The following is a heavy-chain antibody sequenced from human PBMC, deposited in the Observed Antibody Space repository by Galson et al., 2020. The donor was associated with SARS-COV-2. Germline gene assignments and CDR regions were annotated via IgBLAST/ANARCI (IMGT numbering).Heavy chain of an antibody. V-gene: IGHV3-30*18. J-gene: IGHJ6*02. CDR2: ISYDGSNK. Sequence: GESLKISCAASGFTFSSYGMHWVRQAPGKGLEWVAVISYDGSNKYYADSVKGRFTISRDNSKNTLYLQMNSLRAEDTAVYYCAKDLRWYDILTGYYPSSYYYYYYGMDVWGQGTTVTVS. CDR1: GFTFSSYG. CDR3: AKDLRWYDILTGYYPSSYYYYYYGMDV. D-gene: IGHD3-9*01.